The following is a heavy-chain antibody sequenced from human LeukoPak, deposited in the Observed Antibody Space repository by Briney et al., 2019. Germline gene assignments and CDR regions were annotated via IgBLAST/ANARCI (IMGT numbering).Heavy chain of an antibody. CDR2: IYHSGST. V-gene: IGHV4-38-2*01. CDR3: ARVRGSSSPHYYYYYYMDV. D-gene: IGHD6-6*01. J-gene: IGHJ6*03. CDR1: GYSISSGCY. Sequence: SETLSLTCAVSGYSISSGCYWGWIRQPPGKGLEWIGSIYHSGSTYYNPSLKSRVTISVDTSKNQFSLKLSSVTAADTAVYYCARVRGSSSPHYYYYYYMDVWGKGTTVTVSS.